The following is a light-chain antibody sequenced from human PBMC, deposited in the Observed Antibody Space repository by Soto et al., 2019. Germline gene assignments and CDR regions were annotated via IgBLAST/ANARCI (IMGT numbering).Light chain of an antibody. CDR2: GAS. Sequence: EIVLTQSPGTLSTSPGERATLSCRASTSVSSSYLAWYQHKPGQAPRLLIYGASTRATGIPDRFSGSGSGTDFTLTISRLEPEDFAVYYCQQYDSSPYTFGHGTNLEIK. V-gene: IGKV3-20*01. J-gene: IGKJ2*01. CDR3: QQYDSSPYT. CDR1: TSVSSSY.